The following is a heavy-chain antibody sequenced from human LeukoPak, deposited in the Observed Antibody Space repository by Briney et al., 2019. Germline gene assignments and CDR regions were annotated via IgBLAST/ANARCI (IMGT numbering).Heavy chain of an antibody. V-gene: IGHV1-2*04. Sequence: ASVKVSCKASGYTFTGYYMHWVRQAPGQGLEWMGWINPNSGGTNYAQKFQGWVTMTRDTSNSTAYMELSRLRSDDTAVYYCARRGDSSSWYRAIDYWGQGTLVTVSS. D-gene: IGHD6-13*01. CDR2: INPNSGGT. CDR3: ARRGDSSSWYRAIDY. J-gene: IGHJ4*02. CDR1: GYTFTGYY.